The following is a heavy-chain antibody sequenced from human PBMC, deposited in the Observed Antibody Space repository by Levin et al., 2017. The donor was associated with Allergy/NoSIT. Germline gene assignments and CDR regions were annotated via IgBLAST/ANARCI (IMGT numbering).Heavy chain of an antibody. CDR3: ARFSKQDKGWYVDY. J-gene: IGHJ4*02. CDR1: GFTFSSYS. CDR2: ISSSSSTI. D-gene: IGHD2-15*01. Sequence: PSETLSLTCAASGFTFSSYSMNWVRQAPGKGLEWVSYISSSSSTIYYADSVKGRFTISRDNAKNSLYLQMNSLRAEDTAVYYCARFSKQDKGWYVDYWGQGTLVTVSS. V-gene: IGHV3-48*01.